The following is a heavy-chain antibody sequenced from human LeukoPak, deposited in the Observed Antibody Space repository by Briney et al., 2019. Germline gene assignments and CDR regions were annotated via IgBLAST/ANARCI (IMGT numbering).Heavy chain of an antibody. J-gene: IGHJ4*02. CDR2: ISNSGST. D-gene: IGHD6-19*01. V-gene: IGHV4-59*08. CDR1: GDSISSSY. Sequence: SETLSLTCTVSGDSISSSYWNWIRQPPGNGLEWVGYISNSGSTNYNPSLRSRLTISLDTSKNQFSLKLSSVTAADTAVYYCARLYSSGWRYFDYWGQGTLVTVSS. CDR3: ARLYSSGWRYFDY.